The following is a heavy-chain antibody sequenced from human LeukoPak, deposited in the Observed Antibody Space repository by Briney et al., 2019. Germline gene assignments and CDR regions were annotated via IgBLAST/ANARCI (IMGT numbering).Heavy chain of an antibody. J-gene: IGHJ6*02. CDR3: ARGLWLDDSYYYGMDV. CDR1: GYTFTSYD. Sequence: ASVKVSCKASGYTFTSYDINWVRQATGQGLEWMGWMNPNSGNTGYAQKFQGRVTMTRNTSISTAYVELSSLRSEDTAVYYCARGLWLDDSYYYGMDVWGQGTTVTVSS. V-gene: IGHV1-8*01. D-gene: IGHD6-19*01. CDR2: MNPNSGNT.